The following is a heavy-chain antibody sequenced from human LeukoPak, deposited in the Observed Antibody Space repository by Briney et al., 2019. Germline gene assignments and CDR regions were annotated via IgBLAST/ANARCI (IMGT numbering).Heavy chain of an antibody. CDR3: ARAATYYYDSSGSLGY. CDR1: GFSFSSYN. V-gene: IGHV3-48*03. CDR2: ISSSGSTI. D-gene: IGHD3-22*01. Sequence: PGGSLRLSCAASGFSFSSYNMNWVRQAPGKGLEWVSYISSSGSTIYYADSVKGRFTISRDNAKNSLYLQMNSLRAEDTAVYYCARAATYYYDSSGSLGYWGQGTLVTVSS. J-gene: IGHJ4*02.